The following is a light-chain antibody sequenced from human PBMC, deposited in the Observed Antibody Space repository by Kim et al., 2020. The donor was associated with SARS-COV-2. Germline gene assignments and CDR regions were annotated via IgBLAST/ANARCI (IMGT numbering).Light chain of an antibody. J-gene: IGKJ4*01. CDR2: DAS. CDR1: QSVSSY. Sequence: SPGERATPSCRASQSVSSYLAWYQQKPGQAPRLLIYDASNRATGIPARFSGSGSGTDFTLTISSLEPEDFAVYYCQQRSNWPRALTFGGGTKVEI. CDR3: QQRSNWPRALT. V-gene: IGKV3-11*01.